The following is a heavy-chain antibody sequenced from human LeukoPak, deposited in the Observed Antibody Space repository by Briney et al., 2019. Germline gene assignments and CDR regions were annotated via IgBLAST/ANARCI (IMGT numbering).Heavy chain of an antibody. J-gene: IGHJ4*02. Sequence: ASVNVSFKASGYTFTSYGISWVRQAPGQGLEWMEWISAYNGNTNYAQKLQGRITMTTDTSTSTAYMELRSLRSDDTAVYYCARRDNKAPYYFDYWGQGTLVTVSS. V-gene: IGHV1-18*01. CDR1: GYTFTSYG. CDR2: ISAYNGNT. CDR3: ARRDNKAPYYFDY. D-gene: IGHD5-24*01.